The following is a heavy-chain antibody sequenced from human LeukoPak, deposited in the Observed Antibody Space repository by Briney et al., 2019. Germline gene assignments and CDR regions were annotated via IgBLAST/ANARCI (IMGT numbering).Heavy chain of an antibody. Sequence: SETLSLTCTVSGYSISSGYYWGWIRQPPGKGLEWIGSIYHSGSTYYNPSLKSRVTISVDTSKNQFSLKLSSVTAADTAVYYCARVSSAAFKYQFEYWGQGTLVTVSS. D-gene: IGHD2-2*01. J-gene: IGHJ4*02. CDR1: GYSISSGYY. CDR2: IYHSGST. CDR3: ARVSSAAFKYQFEY. V-gene: IGHV4-38-2*02.